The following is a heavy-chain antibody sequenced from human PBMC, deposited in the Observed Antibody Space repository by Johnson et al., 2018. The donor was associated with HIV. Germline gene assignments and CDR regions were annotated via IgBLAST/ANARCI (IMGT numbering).Heavy chain of an antibody. D-gene: IGHD1-14*01. J-gene: IGHJ3*02. CDR3: AKGRGGPPGAFDI. Sequence: VQLVESGGGVVQPGGSLRLSCAASGFTFSSYGMHWVRQAPGKGLQWVAFVRHDGSNKYYAESLKGRFTISRDNSKNTLYLQMNSLRAEDTAVYYCAKGRGGPPGAFDIWGQGTMVTVSS. CDR1: GFTFSSYG. CDR2: VRHDGSNK. V-gene: IGHV3-30*02.